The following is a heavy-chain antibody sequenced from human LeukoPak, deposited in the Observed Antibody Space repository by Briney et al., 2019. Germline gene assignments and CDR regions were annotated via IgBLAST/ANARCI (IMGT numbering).Heavy chain of an antibody. CDR2: IYNDGSA. Sequence: GGSLRLSCAASGFTVNTYYMTWVRQVPGKGLEWVSIIYNDGSALYADSVKGRFTISRDNSKNTLYLQMNSLRDEDTAVYYCVRQVVGPWEWGQGTLVTVSS. V-gene: IGHV3-53*01. D-gene: IGHD3-22*01. CDR3: VRQVVGPWE. J-gene: IGHJ4*02. CDR1: GFTVNTYY.